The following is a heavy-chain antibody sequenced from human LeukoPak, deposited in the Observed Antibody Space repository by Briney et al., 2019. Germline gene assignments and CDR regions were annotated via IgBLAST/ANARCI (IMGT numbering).Heavy chain of an antibody. Sequence: SETLSLTCTVSGGSVSNPYSYWSWIRQPPGKGLEWIGNVYYIGTTSYNSSLKSRVTISIDTSRNQFSLEVTSMTAADTAVYYCARNTSSSPWFDPWGQGTLVTVSS. CDR3: ARNTSSSPWFDP. J-gene: IGHJ5*02. V-gene: IGHV4-61*01. CDR1: GGSVSNPYSY. CDR2: VYYIGTT. D-gene: IGHD6-6*01.